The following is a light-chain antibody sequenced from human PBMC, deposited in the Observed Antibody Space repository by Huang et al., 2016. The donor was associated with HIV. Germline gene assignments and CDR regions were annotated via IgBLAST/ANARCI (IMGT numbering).Light chain of an antibody. V-gene: IGKV3-11*01. J-gene: IGKJ4*01. CDR2: DVS. Sequence: EIVLTQSPVTLSLSPGDRATLSCGASQSIGTYLAWYQQKSGQAPRLLIYDVSNRAAGVPARFSASGSETDFTLTIASLDPDDFAIYHCQQRSKWPLTFGGGTKVEMK. CDR1: QSIGTY. CDR3: QQRSKWPLT.